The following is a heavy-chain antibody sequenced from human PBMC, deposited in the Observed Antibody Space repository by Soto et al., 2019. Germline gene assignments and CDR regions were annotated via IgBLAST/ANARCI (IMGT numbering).Heavy chain of an antibody. CDR1: GCSITTGGYY. Sequence: PSETLSLACPVSGCSITTGGYYWSWIRQLPGKGLEWIGHRYYSESTYYNPSLKSRVSISLDTSKNQFSLTLSFVTAADTAMYYCARTKCSGGSCYSWSLDYWGQGTPVTVSS. CDR3: ARTKCSGGSCYSWSLDY. CDR2: RYYSEST. V-gene: IGHV4-31*03. J-gene: IGHJ4*02. D-gene: IGHD2-15*01.